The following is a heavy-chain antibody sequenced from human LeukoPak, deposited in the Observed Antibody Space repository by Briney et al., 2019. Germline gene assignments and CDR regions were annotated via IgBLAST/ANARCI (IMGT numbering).Heavy chain of an antibody. CDR3: ARAGTYYYGSGSYFRPYNWFDP. Sequence: ASVKVSCKASGYTFTGYYMHWVRQAPGQGLEWMGWINPNSGGTNYAQKFQGWVTMTRDTSISTAYMELSRLRSDDTAVYYCARAGTYYYGSGSYFRPYNWFDPWGQGTLVTVSS. CDR2: INPNSGGT. V-gene: IGHV1-2*04. J-gene: IGHJ5*02. CDR1: GYTFTGYY. D-gene: IGHD3-10*01.